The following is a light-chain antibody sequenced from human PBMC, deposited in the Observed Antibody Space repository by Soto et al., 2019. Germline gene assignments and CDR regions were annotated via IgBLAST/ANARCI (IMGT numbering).Light chain of an antibody. CDR3: QVWHSSRGV. Sequence: YELTQTPSVSVAPGQTARITCGGDNIGANSVHWYQQKPGQAPILVVYDDSDRPSGIPERFSGPNSGNTAALTITRVEGGDEADYYCQVWHSSRGVFGGGTKLTVL. V-gene: IGLV3-21*02. CDR1: NIGANS. CDR2: DDS. J-gene: IGLJ2*01.